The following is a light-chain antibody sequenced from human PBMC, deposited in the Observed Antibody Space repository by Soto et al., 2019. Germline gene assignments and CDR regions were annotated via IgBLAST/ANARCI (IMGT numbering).Light chain of an antibody. CDR1: QSVNNY. V-gene: IGKV3-11*01. CDR2: DAS. Sequence: EIVLTQSPATLSLSPGERATLSCRASQSVNNYLAWYQQKPGQAPRLLISDASSRATGIPARFSGSGSGTDFTLTISTLEAEDFAVYYCQQRNVWPRTFGRGTKVDIK. J-gene: IGKJ1*01. CDR3: QQRNVWPRT.